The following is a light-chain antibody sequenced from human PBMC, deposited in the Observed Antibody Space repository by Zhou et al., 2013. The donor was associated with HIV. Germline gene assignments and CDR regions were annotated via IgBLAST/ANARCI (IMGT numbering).Light chain of an antibody. CDR2: GAS. CDR3: QQYHARPPALT. Sequence: EIVMTQSPATLSVSPGERATLSCRASQSISTNLAWYQQKPGQAPRLLIYGASTRATSIPARFSGSRSGTEFTLTISSMQSEDSAVYYCQQYHARPPALTFGGGSKVEI. V-gene: IGKV3-15*01. J-gene: IGKJ4*01. CDR1: QSISTN.